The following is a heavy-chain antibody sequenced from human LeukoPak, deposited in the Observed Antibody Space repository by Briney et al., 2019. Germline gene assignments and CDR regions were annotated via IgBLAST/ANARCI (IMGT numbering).Heavy chain of an antibody. CDR3: ASGPGGYYGSGSYQN. J-gene: IGHJ4*02. D-gene: IGHD3-10*01. V-gene: IGHV1-2*02. CDR1: GYTFSGYY. Sequence: ASVKVSCKASGYTFSGYYVHWVRQAPGQGLEWMGWINPNSGGTNYAQKFQGRVTMTRDTSISTAYMELSRLRSDDTAVYYCASGPGGYYGSGSYQNWGQGTLVTVSS. CDR2: INPNSGGT.